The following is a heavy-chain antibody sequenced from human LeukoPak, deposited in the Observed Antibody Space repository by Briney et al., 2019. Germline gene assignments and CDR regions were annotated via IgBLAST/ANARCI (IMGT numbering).Heavy chain of an antibody. J-gene: IGHJ5*02. CDR1: GYTFTIYD. D-gene: IGHD3-10*01. Sequence: ASVTVSCKASGYTFTIYDINWVRQAAGQGLEWMGWMNPNSGNTGYAQKFQGRVTMTRNTSISTAYMELSSLRSEDTAVYYCARGGGRGAASNWFDPWGQGTLVTVSS. V-gene: IGHV1-8*01. CDR2: MNPNSGNT. CDR3: ARGGGRGAASNWFDP.